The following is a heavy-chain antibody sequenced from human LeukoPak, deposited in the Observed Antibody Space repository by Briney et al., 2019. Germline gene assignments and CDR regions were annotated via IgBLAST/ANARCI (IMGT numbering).Heavy chain of an antibody. CDR2: INPSGGST. CDR1: GYTFTSYY. D-gene: IGHD3-22*01. Sequence: ASVKVSCKASGYTFTSYYMHWVRQAPGQGLEWMGIINPSGGSTSYAQKFQGRVTMTRDTSTSTVYMELGSLRSEDTAVYYCVSTNSYYYDSSGYYYWGQGTLVTVSS. J-gene: IGHJ4*02. CDR3: VSTNSYYYDSSGYYY. V-gene: IGHV1-46*01.